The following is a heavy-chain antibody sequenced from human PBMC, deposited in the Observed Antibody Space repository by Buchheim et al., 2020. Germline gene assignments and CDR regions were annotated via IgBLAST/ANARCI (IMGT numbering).Heavy chain of an antibody. Sequence: QVQLVESGGGVVQPGGSLRLSCAASGFTFGSYGMHWVRQAPGKGLEWVAATSYDGSNKDYADSVKGRFTISRDNSKNTLSQYMNNLRTEDTAVYYCATHHRIGVVGREYFQHWGQGTL. V-gene: IGHV3-30*03. CDR2: TSYDGSNK. J-gene: IGHJ1*01. CDR1: GFTFGSYG. D-gene: IGHD6-13*01. CDR3: ATHHRIGVVGREYFQH.